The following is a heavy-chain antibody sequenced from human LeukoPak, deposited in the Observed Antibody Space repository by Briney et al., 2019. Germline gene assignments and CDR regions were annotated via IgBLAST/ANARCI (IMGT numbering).Heavy chain of an antibody. Sequence: GGSLKLSCAASGFTFSGSAMHWVRQASGKGLEWVCRIRSKANSYATAYAASVKGRFTISRDDTKNTAYLQMNSLKTEDTAVHYCTRPHTYYYDSSGYYYVDYWGQGTLVTVSS. CDR1: GFTFSGSA. CDR3: TRPHTYYYDSSGYYYVDY. D-gene: IGHD3-22*01. CDR2: IRSKANSYAT. J-gene: IGHJ4*02. V-gene: IGHV3-73*01.